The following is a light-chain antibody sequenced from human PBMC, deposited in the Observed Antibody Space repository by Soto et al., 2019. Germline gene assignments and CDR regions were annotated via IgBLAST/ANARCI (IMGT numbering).Light chain of an antibody. CDR3: QQSYSLLWT. CDR1: QSISNY. J-gene: IGKJ1*01. CDR2: AAS. V-gene: IGKV1-39*01. Sequence: DIPMTQSPSSLSASVGDRVTITCRASQSISNYLNWYQHKAGKAPKVLIYAASSLQRGVPSRFSGSGSGTDFTLIISSLQPEDFATYYCQQSYSLLWTFGQGTKVEI.